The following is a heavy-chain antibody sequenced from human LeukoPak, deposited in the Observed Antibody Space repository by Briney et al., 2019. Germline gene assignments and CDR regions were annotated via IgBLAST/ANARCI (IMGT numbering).Heavy chain of an antibody. CDR2: IRSTANGYAT. CDR1: GFTFSGSA. CDR3: AKRDY. Sequence: GGSLRLSCAASGFTFSGSALHWVRQASGKGLEWVGRIRSTANGYATAYAASVKGRFTISRDDSKNTAYLQMDSLKTEDTAVYYCAKRDYWGQGTLVTVSS. J-gene: IGHJ4*02. V-gene: IGHV3-73*01.